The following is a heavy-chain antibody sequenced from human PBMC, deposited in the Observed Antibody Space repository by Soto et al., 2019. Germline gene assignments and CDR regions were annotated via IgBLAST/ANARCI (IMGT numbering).Heavy chain of an antibody. V-gene: IGHV1-18*01. D-gene: IGHD1-1*01. CDR2: ISADNGNT. J-gene: IGHJ4*02. CDR1: GYGFTTYG. Sequence: QVHLVQSGAEVKKPGASVKGSCKGSGYGFTTYGITWVRQAPGQGLEWMAWISADNGNTNYAQKLQGRVTVTRDTSTSTAYMELRSLRSDATAVYYCARGRYGDYWGQGALVTVSS. CDR3: ARGRYGDY.